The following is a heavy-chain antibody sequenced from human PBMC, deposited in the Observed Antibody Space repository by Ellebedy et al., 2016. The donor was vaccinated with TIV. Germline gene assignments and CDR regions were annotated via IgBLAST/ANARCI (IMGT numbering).Heavy chain of an antibody. V-gene: IGHV3-33*01. J-gene: IGHJ6*02. CDR3: ARDWTTFYYYGMDG. Sequence: GESLKISXAASGFTFSSYGMHWVRQAPGKGLEWVAVIWYDGSNKYYADSVKGRFTISRDNAKNSLYLQMNSLRAEDTAVYYCARDWTTFYYYGMDGWGQGTTVTVSS. CDR2: IWYDGSNK. D-gene: IGHD3/OR15-3a*01. CDR1: GFTFSSYG.